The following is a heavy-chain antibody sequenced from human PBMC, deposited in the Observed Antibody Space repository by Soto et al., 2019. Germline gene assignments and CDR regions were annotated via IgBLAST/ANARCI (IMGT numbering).Heavy chain of an antibody. CDR2: IYYSGST. CDR1: GGSISSYY. J-gene: IGHJ6*03. Sequence: SETLSLTCTVSGGSISSYYWSWIRQPPGKGLEWIGYIYYSGSTNYNPSLKSRVTISVDTSKNQFSLKLSSVTAADTAVYYCARHIRYYDFWSGYPRGKDYYYYMDVWGKGTTVTVSS. V-gene: IGHV4-59*08. CDR3: ARHIRYYDFWSGYPRGKDYYYYMDV. D-gene: IGHD3-3*01.